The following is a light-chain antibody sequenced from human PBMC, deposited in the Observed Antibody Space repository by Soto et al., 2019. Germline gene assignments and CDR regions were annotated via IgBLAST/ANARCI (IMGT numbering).Light chain of an antibody. CDR1: STDVGSHKL. J-gene: IGLJ1*01. CDR2: EAY. Sequence: QSVLTQPASASVSPGQSITISCTGTSTDVGSHKLVSWYQQYPGNAPKLIIFEAYKRPSGVSNRFSGSKSGSTASLTISGLQAEDEADYYCCSNAVGSTYVFGTGTKVTVL. CDR3: CSNAVGSTYV. V-gene: IGLV2-23*01.